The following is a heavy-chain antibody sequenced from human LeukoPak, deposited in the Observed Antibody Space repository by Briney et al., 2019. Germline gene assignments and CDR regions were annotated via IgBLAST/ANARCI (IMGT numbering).Heavy chain of an antibody. V-gene: IGHV3-48*03. J-gene: IGHJ6*03. Sequence: GGSLRLSCAASGFTFSSYEMNWVRQAPGKGLEWVSYISSSGSTIYYADSVKGRFTISRDNAKNSLYLQMNSLRAEDTAGYYCAKGSGYESSYYYYMDVWGKGTTVTISS. CDR1: GFTFSSYE. D-gene: IGHD5-12*01. CDR3: AKGSGYESSYYYYMDV. CDR2: ISSSGSTI.